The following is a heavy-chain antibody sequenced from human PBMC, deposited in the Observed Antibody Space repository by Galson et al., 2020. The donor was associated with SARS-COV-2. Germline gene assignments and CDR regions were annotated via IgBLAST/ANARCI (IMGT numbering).Heavy chain of an antibody. V-gene: IGHV3-49*03. CDR2: IRSKAYGGTT. CDR1: GFTFGDYA. CDR3: TRDSVSGSYWGYGMDV. J-gene: IGHJ6*02. D-gene: IGHD1-26*01. Sequence: GGSLRLSCTASGFTFGDYAMSWFRQAPGKGLEWVGFIRSKAYGGTTEYAASVKGRFTISRDDSKSIAYLQMNSLKTEDTAVYYCTRDSVSGSYWGYGMDVWGQGTTVTVSS.